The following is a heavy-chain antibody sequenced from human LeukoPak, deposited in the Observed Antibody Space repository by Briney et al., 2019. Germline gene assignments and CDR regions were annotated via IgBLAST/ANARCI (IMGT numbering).Heavy chain of an antibody. CDR3: AKGTIRYCSSTGCYIDY. CDR1: GFTFGSYG. D-gene: IGHD2-2*01. CDR2: IQYDGSNK. J-gene: IGHJ4*02. Sequence: PGGSLRLSCAASGFTFGSYGMHWVRQAPGKGLEWVALIQYDGSNKYYPDSVKGRFTISRDNSKNTLYLQMNSLRAEDTAVYYCAKGTIRYCSSTGCYIDYWGQGTLVTVSS. V-gene: IGHV3-30*02.